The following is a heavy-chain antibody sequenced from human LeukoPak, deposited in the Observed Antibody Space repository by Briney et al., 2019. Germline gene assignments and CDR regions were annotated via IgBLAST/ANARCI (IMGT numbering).Heavy chain of an antibody. CDR1: GFTFSNYA. D-gene: IGHD5-12*01. CDR2: LTGSGTTT. CDR3: AKTQGYSGYDSELVK. V-gene: IGHV3-23*01. Sequence: GGSLRLSCAASGFTFSNYAMSWVRQAPGMGLEWVSVLTGSGTTTFYADSVKGRFNISRDNSKNTLYLQMNSLRAEDTAVYFCAKTQGYSGYDSELVKWGQGTLVSVSS. J-gene: IGHJ4*02.